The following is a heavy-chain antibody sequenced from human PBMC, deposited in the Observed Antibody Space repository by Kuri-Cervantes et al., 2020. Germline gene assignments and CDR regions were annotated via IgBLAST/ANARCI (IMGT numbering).Heavy chain of an antibody. CDR3: AGARWLRLPWFDP. D-gene: IGHD5-12*01. CDR1: GFTFSDYY. CDR2: ISSSGSTI. J-gene: IGHJ5*02. Sequence: GESLKISCAASGFTFSDYYMSWIRQAPGKGLEWVSYISSSGSTIYYADSVKGRFTISRDNAKNSLYLQMNSLRAEDTAVYYCAGARWLRLPWFDPWGQGTLVTVSS. V-gene: IGHV3-11*04.